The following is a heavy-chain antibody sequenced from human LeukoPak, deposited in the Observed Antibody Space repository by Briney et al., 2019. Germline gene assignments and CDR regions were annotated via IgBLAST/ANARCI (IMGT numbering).Heavy chain of an antibody. D-gene: IGHD3-16*01. CDR2: VIPSFGTA. V-gene: IGHV1-69*06. Sequence: SVKVSCKASGGTFTNYSFSWVRPAPGQGLEWMGRVIPSFGTANYAQKFEGRVTITADKSTGTTYMELSSLRSGDTAVYFCSTALGGMPTPHPWGQGTLVTVSS. CDR3: STALGGMPTPHP. J-gene: IGHJ4*02. CDR1: GGTFTNYS.